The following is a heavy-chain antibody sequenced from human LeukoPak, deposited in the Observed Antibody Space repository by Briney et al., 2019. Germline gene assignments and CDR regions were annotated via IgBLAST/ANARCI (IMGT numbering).Heavy chain of an antibody. CDR3: ARRYYGSGSPFDY. D-gene: IGHD3-10*01. J-gene: IGHJ4*02. CDR1: SGSICSMNYL. Sequence: SETLSLTCTVYSGSICSMNYLWGWIRQPPGKGLEWIGTIYYRGSTYYNPSLESRVTISIDTSKNHFSLNLSSVTAADTAVYYCARRYYGSGSPFDYWGQGTLVTVSS. V-gene: IGHV4-39*02. CDR2: IYYRGST.